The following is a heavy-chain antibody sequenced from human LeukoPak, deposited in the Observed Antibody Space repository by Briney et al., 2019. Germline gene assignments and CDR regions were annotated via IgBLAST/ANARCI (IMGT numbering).Heavy chain of an antibody. V-gene: IGHV1-2*02. Sequence: ASVKVSCKASGYTFTGYYMHWVRQAPGQGLERMGWINPNSGGTNYAQKFQGRVTMTRDTSISTAYMELSRLRSDDTAVYYCARDMVVAATLLWFDPWGQGTLVTVSS. CDR2: INPNSGGT. CDR3: ARDMVVAATLLWFDP. CDR1: GYTFTGYY. J-gene: IGHJ5*02. D-gene: IGHD2-15*01.